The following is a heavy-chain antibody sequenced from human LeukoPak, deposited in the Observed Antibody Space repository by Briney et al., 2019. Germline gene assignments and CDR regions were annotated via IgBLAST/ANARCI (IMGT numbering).Heavy chain of an antibody. J-gene: IGHJ4*02. CDR2: INPSGGST. Sequence: ASVKVSCKASGYTFTGYYMHWVRQAPGQGLEWMGIINPSGGSTSYAQKFQGRVTMTRDTSTSTVYMELSSLRSEDTAVYYCAKDRGGSRWLFIFDYWGQGTLVTVSS. V-gene: IGHV1-46*01. D-gene: IGHD2-15*01. CDR3: AKDRGGSRWLFIFDY. CDR1: GYTFTGYY.